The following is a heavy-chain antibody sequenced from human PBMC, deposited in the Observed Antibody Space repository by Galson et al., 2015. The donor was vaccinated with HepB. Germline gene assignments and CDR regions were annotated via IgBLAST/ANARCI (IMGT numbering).Heavy chain of an antibody. J-gene: IGHJ2*01. CDR1: GFTFSSYA. D-gene: IGHD3-22*01. V-gene: IGHV3-23*01. CDR3: AKLGDLDYYDSSGYPGYFDL. Sequence: SLRLSCAASGFTFSSYAMSWVRQAPGKGLEWVSAISGSGGSTYYADSVKGRFTISRDNSKNTLYLQMNSLRAEDTAVYYCAKLGDLDYYDSSGYPGYFDLWGRGTLVTVSS. CDR2: ISGSGGST.